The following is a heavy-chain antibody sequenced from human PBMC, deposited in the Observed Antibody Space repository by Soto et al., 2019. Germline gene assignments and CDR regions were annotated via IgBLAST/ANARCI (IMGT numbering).Heavy chain of an antibody. Sequence: GGSLRLSCAASGFTFSSYSINWVRQAPGKGLEWVSSISSSSSYIYYADSVKGRFTISRDNAKNSLYLQMNSLRAEDTAVYYCAREVAEPLYCSGGSCFHFDYWGQGTLVTVSS. CDR3: AREVAEPLYCSGGSCFHFDY. V-gene: IGHV3-21*01. J-gene: IGHJ4*02. CDR2: ISSSSSYI. CDR1: GFTFSSYS. D-gene: IGHD2-15*01.